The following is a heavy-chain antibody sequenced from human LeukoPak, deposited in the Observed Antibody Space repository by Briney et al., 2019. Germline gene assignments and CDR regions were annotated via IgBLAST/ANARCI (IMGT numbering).Heavy chain of an antibody. V-gene: IGHV3-48*03. Sequence: GGSLRLSCAASGFTFSSYEMNWVRQAPGRGLEWVSYISSSGSTIYYADSVKGRFTISRDNAKNSLYPQMNSLRAEDTAVYYCARDYYGSGSYYDYWGQGTLVTVSS. D-gene: IGHD3-10*01. CDR2: ISSSGSTI. CDR3: ARDYYGSGSYYDY. J-gene: IGHJ4*02. CDR1: GFTFSSYE.